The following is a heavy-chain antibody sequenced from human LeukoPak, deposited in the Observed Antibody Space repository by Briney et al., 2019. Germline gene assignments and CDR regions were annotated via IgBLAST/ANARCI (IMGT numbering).Heavy chain of an antibody. V-gene: IGHV4-34*01. J-gene: IGHJ4*02. CDR3: ARGREYCSGGSCYSLGHSVGFDY. CDR2: INHSGST. D-gene: IGHD2-15*01. Sequence: SETLSLTCAVYGGSFSGYYWSWIRQPPGKGLEWIGEINHSGSTNYNPSLKSRVTISVDTSKNQFSLKLSSVTAADTAVHYCARGREYCSGGSCYSLGHSVGFDYWGQGTLVTVSS. CDR1: GGSFSGYY.